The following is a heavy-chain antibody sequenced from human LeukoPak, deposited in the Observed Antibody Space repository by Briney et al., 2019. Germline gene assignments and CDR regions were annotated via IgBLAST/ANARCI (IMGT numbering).Heavy chain of an antibody. CDR2: ISSSSSYI. CDR3: ARWAIVGASDAFDI. CDR1: GFTFSSYS. V-gene: IGHV3-21*01. J-gene: IGHJ3*02. Sequence: GGSLRLSCAASGFTFSSYSMNWVRQAPGKGLEWVSSISSSSSYIYYADSVKGRFTISRDNAKNSLYLQMNSLRAEDTAVYYCARWAIVGASDAFDIWGQGTMVTVSS. D-gene: IGHD1-26*01.